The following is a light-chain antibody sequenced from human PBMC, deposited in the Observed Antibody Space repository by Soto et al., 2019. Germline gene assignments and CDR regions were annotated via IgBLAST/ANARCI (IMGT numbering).Light chain of an antibody. V-gene: IGKV1-5*01. CDR1: QNIVNW. CDR3: QQYNTYSAT. CDR2: GAS. J-gene: IGKJ5*01. Sequence: DIQMTQSPSTLSASVGDRVTITCRASQNIVNWLAWYQQKPGKAPRILIYGASTLERGVPSRFSGSGSGTEFTLTITKLHPDDFATYYCQQYNTYSATFGQGTRLEIK.